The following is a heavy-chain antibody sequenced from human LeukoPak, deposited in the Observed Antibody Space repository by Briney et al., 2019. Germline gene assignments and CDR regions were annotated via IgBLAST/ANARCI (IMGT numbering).Heavy chain of an antibody. CDR2: ILYSGRI. CDR3: VGLAAGESARGP. Sequence: SETLSLTCTVSGASVSSSSYHWMWIRQPPGKGLEYIGNILYSGRIDYKPSLQSRATISLDTSNNHFSLTLRPVTAADTAVYYCVGLAAGESARGPWGQGTLVTVSS. J-gene: IGHJ5*02. V-gene: IGHV4-61*03. CDR1: GASVSSSSYH.